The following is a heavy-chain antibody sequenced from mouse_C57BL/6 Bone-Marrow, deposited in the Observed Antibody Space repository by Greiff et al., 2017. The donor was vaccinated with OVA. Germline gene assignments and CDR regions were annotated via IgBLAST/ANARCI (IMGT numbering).Heavy chain of an antibody. CDR2: IDPNSGGT. J-gene: IGHJ2*01. Sequence: QVQLKESGAELVKPGASVKLSCKASGFTFTSYWMHWVKQRPGRGLAWIGRIDPNSGGTKYNEKFKSKATLTVDKPSSTAYMQLSSLTSEDAAVYYCARWGLYYGSSPDYFDYWGQGTTLTVTS. D-gene: IGHD1-1*01. CDR3: ARWGLYYGSSPDYFDY. CDR1: GFTFTSYW. V-gene: IGHV1-72*01.